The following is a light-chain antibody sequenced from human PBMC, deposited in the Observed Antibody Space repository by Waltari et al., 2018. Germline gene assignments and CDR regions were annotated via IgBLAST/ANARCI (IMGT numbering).Light chain of an antibody. CDR3: MIWHSSAVV. Sequence: QAVLTQPSSLSASPGASASLTCTLRSAINVGTYKIYWYQQTPGSPPKYLLGYKSDSDKQQGSGVPSRFSGFKDASANAGILLISGLQSEDEADYYCMIWHSSAVVFGGGTKLTVL. CDR1: SAINVGTYK. V-gene: IGLV5-45*03. CDR2: YKSDSDK. J-gene: IGLJ2*01.